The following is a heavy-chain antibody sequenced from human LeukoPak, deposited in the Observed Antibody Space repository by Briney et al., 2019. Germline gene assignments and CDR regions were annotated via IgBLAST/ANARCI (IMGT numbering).Heavy chain of an antibody. Sequence: ASVKVSCKASGYTFTSYAMNWARQAPGQGLEWMGWINTNTGNPTYAQGFTGRFVFSLDTSVSTAYLQISSLKAEDTAVYYCARDGDYYDSSGYYTVQGRYWGQGTLVTVSS. CDR3: ARDGDYYDSSGYYTVQGRY. J-gene: IGHJ4*02. D-gene: IGHD3-22*01. CDR2: INTNTGNP. V-gene: IGHV7-4-1*02. CDR1: GYTFTSYA.